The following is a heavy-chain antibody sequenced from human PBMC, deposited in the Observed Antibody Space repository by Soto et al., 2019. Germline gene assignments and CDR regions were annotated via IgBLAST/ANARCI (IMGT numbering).Heavy chain of an antibody. V-gene: IGHV1-8*01. CDR2: MNPNTGNT. Sequence: QLELVQSGAEVKKPGASVKVSCQASEDTFTHYDINWVRQATGQGLEWMGLMNPNTGNTDYAHKFQGRVTMTRDTSTRTVYMELSSLRSDDTAVYYCVRRVASGHRSWFDPWGQGTLVTVSS. CDR3: VRRVASGHRSWFDP. CDR1: EDTFTHYD. D-gene: IGHD2-21*01. J-gene: IGHJ5*02.